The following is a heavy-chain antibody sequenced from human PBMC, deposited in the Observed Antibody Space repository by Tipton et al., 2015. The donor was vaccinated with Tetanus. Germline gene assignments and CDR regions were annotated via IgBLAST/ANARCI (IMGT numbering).Heavy chain of an antibody. CDR2: INPSGGST. D-gene: IGHD1-14*01. Sequence: QLVQSGAEVKKPGASVKVSCKASGYTFTSYYMHWMRQAPGQGLEWMGIINPSGGSTSYAQKFQGRVTMTRDTSTSTVYMELSSLRSEDTAVYYCARTHLNRNYYYYGMDVWGQGTTVTVSS. J-gene: IGHJ6*02. CDR1: GYTFTSYY. V-gene: IGHV1-46*01. CDR3: ARTHLNRNYYYYGMDV.